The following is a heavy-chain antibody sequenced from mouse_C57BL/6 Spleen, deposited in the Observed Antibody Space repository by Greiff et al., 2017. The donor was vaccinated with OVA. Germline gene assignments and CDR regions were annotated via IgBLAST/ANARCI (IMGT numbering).Heavy chain of an antibody. J-gene: IGHJ2*01. Sequence: QVQLQQPGAELVKPGASVKLSCKASGYTFTSYWMHWVKQRPGQGLEWIGMIHPNSGSTNYNEKFKSKATLTVDKSSSTAYMQLSSLTSEDSAVYYWARDYGSSLNYFDYWGQGTTLTVSS. CDR3: ARDYGSSLNYFDY. CDR2: IHPNSGST. CDR1: GYTFTSYW. D-gene: IGHD1-1*01. V-gene: IGHV1-64*01.